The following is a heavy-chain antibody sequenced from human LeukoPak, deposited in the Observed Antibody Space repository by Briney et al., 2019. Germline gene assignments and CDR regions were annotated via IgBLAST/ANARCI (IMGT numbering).Heavy chain of an antibody. V-gene: IGHV4-34*01. D-gene: IGHD6-19*01. CDR2: INHSGST. J-gene: IGHJ6*03. Sequence: KASETLSLTCAVYGGSFSGYYWSWIRQPPGKGLEWIGEINHSGSTNYNPSLKSRVTISVDTSKNQFSLKLSSVTAADTAVYYCARGRPLGGWYVGYYYMDVWGKGTTVTVSS. CDR1: GGSFSGYY. CDR3: ARGRPLGGWYVGYYYMDV.